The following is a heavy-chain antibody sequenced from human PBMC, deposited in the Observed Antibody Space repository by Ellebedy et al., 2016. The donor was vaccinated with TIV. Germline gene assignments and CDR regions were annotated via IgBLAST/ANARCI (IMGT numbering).Heavy chain of an antibody. V-gene: IGHV4-39*01. Sequence: GSLRLXXTVSGGSISSSSYYWGWIRQPPGKGLEWIGSIYYSGSTYYNPSLKSRVTISVDTSKNQFSLKLSSVTAADTAVYYCARRGRITTWGQGTLVTVSS. CDR2: IYYSGST. J-gene: IGHJ5*02. CDR3: ARRGRITT. D-gene: IGHD3-16*01. CDR1: GGSISSSSYY.